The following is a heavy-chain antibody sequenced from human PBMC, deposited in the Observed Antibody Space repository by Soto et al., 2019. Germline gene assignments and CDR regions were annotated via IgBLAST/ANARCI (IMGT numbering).Heavy chain of an antibody. CDR1: GGSVSSGSYY. CDR2: IYYSGST. D-gene: IGHD3-10*01. CDR3: ARAAGSGCDFLESYYYGMDV. J-gene: IGHJ6*02. V-gene: IGHV4-61*01. Sequence: SETLSLTCTVSGGSVSSGSYYWSWIRQPPGKGLEWIGYIYYSGSTNYNPSLKSRVTISVDTSKNQFSLKLSSVTAADTAVYYCARAAGSGCDFLESYYYGMDVWGQGTTVTVSS.